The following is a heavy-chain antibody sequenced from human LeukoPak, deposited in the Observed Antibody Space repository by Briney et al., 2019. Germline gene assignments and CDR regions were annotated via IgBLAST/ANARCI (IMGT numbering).Heavy chain of an antibody. J-gene: IGHJ5*02. Sequence: GASVKVSCKASGYTFTGYYMHWVRQAPGQGLEWMGWINPNSGGTNYAQKFQGRVTMTRDTSISTAYMELSRLRSDDTAVYYCARTSSWEGGEGDNWFDPWGQGTLVTVSS. V-gene: IGHV1-2*02. CDR1: GYTFTGYY. CDR2: INPNSGGT. CDR3: ARTSSWEGGEGDNWFDP. D-gene: IGHD1-26*01.